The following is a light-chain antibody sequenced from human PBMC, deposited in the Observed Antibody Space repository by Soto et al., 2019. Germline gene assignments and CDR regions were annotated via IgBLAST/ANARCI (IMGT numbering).Light chain of an antibody. V-gene: IGLV2-8*01. CDR2: EVT. CDR3: LSYAGTAYV. J-gene: IGLJ1*01. CDR1: SSDVGGYDY. Sequence: QSALTQPPSASGSPGQSVTISCTGTSSDVGGYDYVSWYQQYPGKTPKLVIFEVTKRPSWVPDRFSGSKSGNTASLTVSGLQAEDEADYYRLSYAGTAYVFGTGTKLTVL.